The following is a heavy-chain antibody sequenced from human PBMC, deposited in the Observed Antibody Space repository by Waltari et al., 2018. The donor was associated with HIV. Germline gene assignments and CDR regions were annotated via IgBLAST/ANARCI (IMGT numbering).Heavy chain of an antibody. Sequence: EALLVESGGAVVRPGRALRLSWQAPHHGFSRSRLGWVRQASGKGLEWVANIKQDATKKNYAESVKGRFSVSRDNGKYSVFLEMNRLRVQDTAVYFCARGDQWGIFLDSYYGLDVWGRGTTVIVSS. J-gene: IGHJ6*02. V-gene: IGHV3-7*01. CDR3: ARGDQWGIFLDSYYGLDV. CDR2: IKQDATKK. CDR1: HHGFSRSR. D-gene: IGHD1-26*01.